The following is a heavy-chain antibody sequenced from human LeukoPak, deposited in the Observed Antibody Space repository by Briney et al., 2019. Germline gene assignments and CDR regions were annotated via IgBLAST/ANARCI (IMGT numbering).Heavy chain of an antibody. Sequence: ASVKVSCKVSGYTLTELSIQWVRQGPGKEPEWMGGFDPEDGESIYAQRFQGRVTMTEDTSTDTAYMELRSLTSEDTAVYYCATDPGSSGYSWGQGTLVTVTS. CDR1: GYTLTELS. J-gene: IGHJ5*02. V-gene: IGHV1-24*01. CDR3: ATDPGSSGYS. CDR2: FDPEDGES. D-gene: IGHD3-22*01.